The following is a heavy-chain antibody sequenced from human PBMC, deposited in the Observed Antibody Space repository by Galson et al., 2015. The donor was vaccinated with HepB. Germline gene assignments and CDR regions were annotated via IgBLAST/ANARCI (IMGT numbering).Heavy chain of an antibody. D-gene: IGHD3-3*01. CDR3: ATRTNYDFWSGYYTGYYYGMDV. CDR2: IIPIFGTA. CDR1: GGTFSSYA. V-gene: IGHV1-69*13. Sequence: SVKVSCKASGGTFSSYAISWVRQAPGQGLEWMGGIIPIFGTANYAQKFQGRVTITADESTSTAYMELSSLRSEDTAVYYCATRTNYDFWSGYYTGYYYGMDVWGQGTTVTVSS. J-gene: IGHJ6*02.